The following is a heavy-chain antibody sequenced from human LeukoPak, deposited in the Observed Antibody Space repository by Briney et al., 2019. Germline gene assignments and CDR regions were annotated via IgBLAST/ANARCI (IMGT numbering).Heavy chain of an antibody. V-gene: IGHV1-2*06. CDR2: INPNSGVT. Sequence: ASVKVSCKASGYTFTGYYMHWVRQAPGHGLEWMGRINPNSGVTNYAQKFPGRVTMTTDTSISTAYMALSRLRSDDTAVYYCAPGPGWFDPWGQGTLVTVSS. CDR3: APGPGWFDP. CDR1: GYTFTGYY. J-gene: IGHJ5*02.